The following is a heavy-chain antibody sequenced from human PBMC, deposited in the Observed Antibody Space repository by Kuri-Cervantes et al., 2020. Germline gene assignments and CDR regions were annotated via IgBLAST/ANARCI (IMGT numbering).Heavy chain of an antibody. Sequence: LSLTCAASGFTFTNAWMSWVRQAPGKGLEWVGLVKTKTDGGTSDYAAPVKDRFTISRHDSTNTLYLQIDSLKIEDTAVYYCANAFGPVAGKRRGAETGRPTDAFDIWGQGTMVTVSS. CDR2: VKTKTDGGTS. J-gene: IGHJ3*02. CDR1: GFTFTNAW. CDR3: ANAFGPVAGKRRGAETGRPTDAFDI. D-gene: IGHD6-19*01. V-gene: IGHV3-15*01.